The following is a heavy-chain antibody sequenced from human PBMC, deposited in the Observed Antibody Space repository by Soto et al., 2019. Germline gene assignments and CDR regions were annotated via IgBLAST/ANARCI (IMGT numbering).Heavy chain of an antibody. J-gene: IGHJ4*02. CDR3: AKDQGSSWYEIGY. CDR1: GFTFSNYA. CDR2: ISGSGGST. Sequence: EVQLLESGGGLVQPGGSLRLSCAASGFTFSNYAVTWVRQAPGKGLEWVSTISGSGGSTYYADSVKGRFTISRDNSKNTLSLQMTGVRAEDTAVYYCAKDQGSSWYEIGYWGQGTLVTVSS. D-gene: IGHD6-13*01. V-gene: IGHV3-23*01.